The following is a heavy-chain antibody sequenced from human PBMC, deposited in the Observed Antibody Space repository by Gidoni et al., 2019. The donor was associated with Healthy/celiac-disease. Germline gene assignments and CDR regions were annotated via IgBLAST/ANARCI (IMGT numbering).Heavy chain of an antibody. V-gene: IGHV4-59*01. CDR1: GGSIRSYY. Sequence: QVQLQESGPGLVKPSETLSLTCTVSGGSIRSYYWSWIRQPPGKGMEWIGYSYYSGSTNYNPSLKSRVTISVDTSKNQFSLKLSSVTAADTAVYYCARMGIFGVVNDYYGMDVWGQGTTVTVSS. CDR2: SYYSGST. D-gene: IGHD3-3*01. J-gene: IGHJ6*02. CDR3: ARMGIFGVVNDYYGMDV.